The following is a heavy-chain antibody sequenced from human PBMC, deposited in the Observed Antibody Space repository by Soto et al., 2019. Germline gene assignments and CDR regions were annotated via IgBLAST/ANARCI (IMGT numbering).Heavy chain of an antibody. J-gene: IGHJ6*02. CDR2: IIPIFGTA. V-gene: IGHV1-69*13. CDR3: ARSSPPGTGTNYYYGMDV. D-gene: IGHD1-1*01. CDR1: GGTFSSYA. Sequence: ASVKVSCKASGGTFSSYAISWVRQAPGQGLEWMGGIIPIFGTANYEQKFQGRVTITADESTSTAYMELSSLRSEDTAVYYCARSSPPGTGTNYYYGMDVWGQGTTVTVS.